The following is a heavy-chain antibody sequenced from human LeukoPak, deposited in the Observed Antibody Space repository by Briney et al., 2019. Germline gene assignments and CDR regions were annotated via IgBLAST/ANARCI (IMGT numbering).Heavy chain of an antibody. D-gene: IGHD6-19*01. CDR3: AKDSSSRGWYFEH. CDR1: GFTFSTYW. V-gene: IGHV3-74*01. J-gene: IGHJ4*02. CDR2: INSDGTST. Sequence: GGSLRLSCAASGFTFSTYWMHWVRQAPGKGLVWVSLINSDGTSTSYADSVKGRFTISRDNSKNTVYLQMNRLRAEDTAVYFCAKDSSSRGWYFEHWGQGTLVTVSS.